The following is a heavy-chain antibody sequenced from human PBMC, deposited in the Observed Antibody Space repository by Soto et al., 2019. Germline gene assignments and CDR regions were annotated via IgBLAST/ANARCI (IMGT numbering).Heavy chain of an antibody. CDR3: TTQGGYYYDSSGYLYYYYYGMAV. CDR1: GFTFSNAW. D-gene: IGHD3-22*01. CDR2: IKSKTDGGTT. Sequence: EVQLVESGGGLVKPGGSLRLSCAASGFTFSNAWMNWVRQAPGKGLEWVGRIKSKTDGGTTDYAAPVKGRFTISRDDSKNTLYLQMNSLKTEDTAVYYCTTQGGYYYDSSGYLYYYYYGMAVWGQGTTVTVSS. J-gene: IGHJ6*02. V-gene: IGHV3-15*07.